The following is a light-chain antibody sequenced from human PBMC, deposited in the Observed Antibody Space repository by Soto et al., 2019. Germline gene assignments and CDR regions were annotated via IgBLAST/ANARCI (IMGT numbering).Light chain of an antibody. CDR3: QSYDSSLSGSEV. J-gene: IGLJ1*01. CDR2: SNN. Sequence: QSVLTQTPSVSGTPGQRVTISCSGKNSNWGSNTVSWYQQLPGKAPKRLIHSNNQRPSAVPDRFSGSKSGTSASLAITGLQAEDEADYYCQSYDSSLSGSEVFGTGTKVTVL. V-gene: IGLV1-44*01. CDR1: NSNWGSNT.